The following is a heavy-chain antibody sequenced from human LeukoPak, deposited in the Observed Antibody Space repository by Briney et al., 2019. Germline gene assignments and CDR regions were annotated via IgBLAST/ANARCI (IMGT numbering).Heavy chain of an antibody. CDR3: ARVGTEYCSSTSCSRDVYYYYYYYMDV. Sequence: GASVKVSCKASGGTFSSYAISWVRQAPGQGLEWMGGIIPIFGTANYAQKFQGRVTITADESTSTAYMELSSLRSEDTAVYYCARVGTEYCSSTSCSRDVYYYYYYYMDVWGKGTTVTISS. CDR2: IIPIFGTA. V-gene: IGHV1-69*13. D-gene: IGHD2-2*01. CDR1: GGTFSSYA. J-gene: IGHJ6*03.